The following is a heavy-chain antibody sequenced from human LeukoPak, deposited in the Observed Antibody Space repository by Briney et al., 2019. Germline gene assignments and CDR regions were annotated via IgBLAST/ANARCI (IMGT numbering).Heavy chain of an antibody. Sequence: GGSLRLSCAASGFTFSSYDIHWVRQAPGKGLEWVAFIRYDGSNKYYADSVKGRFTISRDNSKNTLYLQMNSLRAEDTAVYYCRDAFDYWGQGTLVTVSS. V-gene: IGHV3-30*02. CDR3: RDAFDY. J-gene: IGHJ4*02. CDR2: IRYDGSNK. CDR1: GFTFSSYD.